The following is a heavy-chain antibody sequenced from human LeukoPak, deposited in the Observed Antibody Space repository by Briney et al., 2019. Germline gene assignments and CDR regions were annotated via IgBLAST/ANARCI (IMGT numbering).Heavy chain of an antibody. CDR2: IYYSGST. Sequence: PSETLSLTCTVSGVSISSSSYYWGWIRQPPGKGLEWIGSIYYSGSTYYNPSLKSRVTISVDTSKNQFSLKLSSVTAADTAVYYCASLGAGGGSYRYYYYYMDVWGKGTTVTISS. V-gene: IGHV4-39*07. J-gene: IGHJ6*03. CDR1: GVSISSSSYY. CDR3: ASLGAGGGSYRYYYYYMDV. D-gene: IGHD1-26*01.